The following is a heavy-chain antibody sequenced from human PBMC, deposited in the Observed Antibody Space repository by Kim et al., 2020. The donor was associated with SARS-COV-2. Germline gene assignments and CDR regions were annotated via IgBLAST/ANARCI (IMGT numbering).Heavy chain of an antibody. CDR1: GFTFSSYW. D-gene: IGHD6-13*01. CDR3: ARDGDLYSRGKEAFDI. CDR2: IKQEGNQK. Sequence: GGSLRLSCAASGFTFSSYWMTWVRQAPGKGLEWVANIKQEGNQKYYVDSVKGRFTISRDKAKNSLYLQMNSLRAEDTAVYYCARDGDLYSRGKEAFDIWG. J-gene: IGHJ3*02. V-gene: IGHV3-7*01.